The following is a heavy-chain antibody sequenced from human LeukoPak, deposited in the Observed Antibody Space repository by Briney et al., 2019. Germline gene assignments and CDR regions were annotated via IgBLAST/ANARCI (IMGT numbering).Heavy chain of an antibody. V-gene: IGHV4-34*01. Sequence: SETLSLTCAVYGGSFRGYDWSWIRQPPGKGLGGIGEINHSGSTNYNPSLKSRVTISVDTSKNQFSLKLSSVTDADTAVYYCARVSVRPSRLFQHWGRAPWSPSPQ. CDR3: ARVSVRPSRLFQH. J-gene: IGHJ1*01. CDR2: INHSGST. CDR1: GGSFRGYD. D-gene: IGHD5/OR15-5a*01.